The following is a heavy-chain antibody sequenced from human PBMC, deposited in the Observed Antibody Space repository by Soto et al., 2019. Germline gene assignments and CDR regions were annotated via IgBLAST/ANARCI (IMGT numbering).Heavy chain of an antibody. D-gene: IGHD3-3*01. CDR1: GGSISSYY. Sequence: SETLSLTCTVSGGSISSYYWSWIRQPPGKGLEWIGYIYYSGSTNYNPSLKSRVTISVDTSKNQFSLKLSSVTAADTAVYYCARGAPVGVGTPATYYYYMDVWGKGTTVTVSS. CDR2: IYYSGST. CDR3: ARGAPVGVGTPATYYYYMDV. V-gene: IGHV4-59*12. J-gene: IGHJ6*03.